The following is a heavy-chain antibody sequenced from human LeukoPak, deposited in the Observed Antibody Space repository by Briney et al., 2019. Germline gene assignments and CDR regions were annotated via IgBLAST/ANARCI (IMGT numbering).Heavy chain of an antibody. V-gene: IGHV3-23*01. CDR3: AKGTAMIVAVKLYYFDY. J-gene: IGHJ4*02. Sequence: PGGSLRLSCAASGFTFSSYAMSWVRQAPGKGLEWVSAISGSGGSTYYADSVKGRFTISRDNSKNTLYLQMNSLRAEDTAVYYCAKGTAMIVAVKLYYFDYWGQGTLVTVSS. D-gene: IGHD3-22*01. CDR1: GFTFSSYA. CDR2: ISGSGGST.